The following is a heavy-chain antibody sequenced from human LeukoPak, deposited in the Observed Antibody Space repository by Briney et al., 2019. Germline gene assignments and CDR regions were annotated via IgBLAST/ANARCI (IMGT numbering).Heavy chain of an antibody. D-gene: IGHD3-10*01. J-gene: IGHJ6*03. CDR3: AANVVRGVISYMDV. Sequence: SETLSLTCSVSGGSINSRPYYWGWIRQPPGKGLEWIGNIYYSGSTYYNPSLKSRVTISVDTSKNQFSLKLSSVTAADTAVYYCAANVVRGVISYMDVWGKGTTVTISS. CDR1: GGSINSRPYY. V-gene: IGHV4-39*07. CDR2: IYYSGST.